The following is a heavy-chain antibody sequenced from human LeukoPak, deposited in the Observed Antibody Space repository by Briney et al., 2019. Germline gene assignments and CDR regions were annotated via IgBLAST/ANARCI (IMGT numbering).Heavy chain of an antibody. J-gene: IGHJ3*01. Sequence: GASVKVSCKPSTYIFTGYYLHWVRQAPGQGLEWMGWINPNSGVTKYALKFQDRVTMTSDTSISTAYMYLSRLRYDDTAIYYCARGLTAARSLAFDFWGQGTVVTVSS. D-gene: IGHD6-6*01. V-gene: IGHV1-2*02. CDR2: INPNSGVT. CDR1: TYIFTGYY. CDR3: ARGLTAARSLAFDF.